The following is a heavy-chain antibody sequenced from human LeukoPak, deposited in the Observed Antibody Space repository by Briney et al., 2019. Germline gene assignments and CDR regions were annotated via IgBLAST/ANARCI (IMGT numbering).Heavy chain of an antibody. CDR2: ISSDGSGI. V-gene: IGHV3-21*01. CDR3: ARELSGDGYNPLAF. D-gene: IGHD5-24*01. J-gene: IGHJ1*01. CDR1: GFTFSSFT. Sequence: PGGSLRLSCAASGFTFSSFTMNWVRQTPGKGLEWVSSISSDGSGIFYADSVKGRFTVSRDNAKKSLLLQMNSLRADDTAVYYCARELSGDGYNPLAFWGQGTMVTVSS.